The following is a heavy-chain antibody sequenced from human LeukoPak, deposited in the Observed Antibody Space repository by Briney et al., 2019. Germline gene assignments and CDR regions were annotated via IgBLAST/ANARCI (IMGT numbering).Heavy chain of an antibody. CDR3: AKGGTILGVIRCFDN. Sequence: GGSLRLSCAASGFTFSSSAMTWVRQAPGKGLEWVSGISADGGRIYYADSVKGRFTISRDNSKNTLYLQMNSLRAEDTAVYYCAKGGTILGVIRCFDNWGQGTLVTVSS. V-gene: IGHV3-23*01. D-gene: IGHD3-10*01. J-gene: IGHJ4*02. CDR2: ISADGGRI. CDR1: GFTFSSSA.